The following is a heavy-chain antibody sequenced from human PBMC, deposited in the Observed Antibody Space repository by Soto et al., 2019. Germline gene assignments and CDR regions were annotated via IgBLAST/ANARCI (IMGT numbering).Heavy chain of an antibody. CDR2: INHSGST. CDR1: GGSFSGYY. D-gene: IGHD6-6*01. V-gene: IGHV4-34*01. Sequence: QVQLQQWGAGLLKPSETLSLTCAVYGGSFSGYYWSWIRQPPGKGLEWIGEINHSGSTNYHPSLKSRVTISVDTSKNQFSLKLSSVTAADTAVYYCARIPREAAHANWFDPWGQGTLVTVSS. J-gene: IGHJ5*02. CDR3: ARIPREAAHANWFDP.